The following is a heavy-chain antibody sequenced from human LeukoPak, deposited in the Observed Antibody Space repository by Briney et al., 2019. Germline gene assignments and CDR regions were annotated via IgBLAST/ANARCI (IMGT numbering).Heavy chain of an antibody. CDR2: INHSGST. D-gene: IGHD5-18*01. V-gene: IGHV4-39*07. CDR1: GGSINSSSYY. CDR3: ARVSSLGVDTAKRDFDY. Sequence: PSETLSLTCTVSGGSINSSSYYWGWIRQPPGTGLEWIGEINHSGSTNYNPSLKSRVTISVDTSKNQFSLKLSSVTAADTAVYYCARVSSLGVDTAKRDFDYWGQGTLVTVSS. J-gene: IGHJ4*02.